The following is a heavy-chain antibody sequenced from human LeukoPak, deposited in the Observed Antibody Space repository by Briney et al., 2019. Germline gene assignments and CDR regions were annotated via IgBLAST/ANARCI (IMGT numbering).Heavy chain of an antibody. J-gene: IGHJ4*02. V-gene: IGHV4-4*07. CDR2: IYATGST. CDR3: ARTGSGWDTAPRFDY. CDR1: GGSISGYY. Sequence: SETLSLTCTVSGGSISGYYWSWLRQPAGKGLEWIGRIYATGSTDYNPSLKSRVTMSVVGSKNQVSLRLNSVTAADTAVYYCARTGSGWDTAPRFDYWGQGTLVTVSS. D-gene: IGHD6-19*01.